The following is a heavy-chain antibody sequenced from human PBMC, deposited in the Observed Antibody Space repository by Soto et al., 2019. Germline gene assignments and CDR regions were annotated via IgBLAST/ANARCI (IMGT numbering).Heavy chain of an antibody. J-gene: IGHJ4*02. V-gene: IGHV4-59*01. CDR3: ASDLVRGVIGY. D-gene: IGHD3-10*01. Sequence: SETLSLTCTVSGGSMNDFYWSWIRQPPGKGLEWIGYIYYSGTTNYNPSLRGRVTISIDTSKSQFSLRLTSVTAADTAVYYCASDLVRGVIGYWGQGTLVTVSS. CDR2: IYYSGTT. CDR1: GGSMNDFY.